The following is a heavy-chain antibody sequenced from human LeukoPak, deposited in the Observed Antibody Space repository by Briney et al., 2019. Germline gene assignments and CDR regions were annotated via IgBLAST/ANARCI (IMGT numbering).Heavy chain of an antibody. Sequence: SETLSLTCAVSGYSISSGYYWGWIRQPPGKGLEWIGSIYHSGSTYYNPSLKSRVTISVDTSKNQFSLKLSSVTAADTAVYYCASVWNYWGQGTLVTVSS. CDR1: GYSISSGYY. V-gene: IGHV4-38-2*01. CDR3: ASVWNY. CDR2: IYHSGST. J-gene: IGHJ4*02. D-gene: IGHD2-8*01.